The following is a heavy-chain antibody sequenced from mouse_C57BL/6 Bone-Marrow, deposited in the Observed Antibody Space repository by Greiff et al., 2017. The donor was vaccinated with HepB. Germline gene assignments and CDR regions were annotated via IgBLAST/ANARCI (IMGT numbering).Heavy chain of an antibody. CDR1: GYTFTSYW. D-gene: IGHD1-3*01. J-gene: IGHJ1*03. Sequence: QVQLQQPGAELVMPGASVKLSCKASGYTFTSYWMHWVKQRPGQGLEWIGEIDPSDSYTNYNQKFKGKSTLTVDKSSSTAYMQLSSLTSEDSAVYYGASKEVVCHHWYFDVWGTGTTVTVSS. V-gene: IGHV1-69*01. CDR3: ASKEVVCHHWYFDV. CDR2: IDPSDSYT.